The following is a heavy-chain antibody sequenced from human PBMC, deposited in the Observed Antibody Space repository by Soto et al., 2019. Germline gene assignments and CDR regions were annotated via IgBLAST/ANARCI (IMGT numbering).Heavy chain of an antibody. J-gene: IGHJ6*02. V-gene: IGHV1-69*13. CDR1: GGTFSSYA. D-gene: IGHD3-3*02. CDR3: AASLEWLLGRYYYYGMDV. CDR2: IIPIFGTA. Sequence: SVKVSFKASGGTFSSYAISWVRQAPGQGLEWMGGIIPIFGTANYAQKFQGRVTITADESTSTAYTELSSLRSEDTAVYYCAASLEWLLGRYYYYGMDVWGQGTTVTVSS.